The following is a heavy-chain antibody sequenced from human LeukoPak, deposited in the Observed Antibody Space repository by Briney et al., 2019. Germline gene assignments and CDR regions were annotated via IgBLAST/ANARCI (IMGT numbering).Heavy chain of an antibody. V-gene: IGHV3-48*03. D-gene: IGHD6-13*01. CDR1: GFTFSSYE. CDR3: ARTSKEYSSSWTP. CDR2: ISSSGSTI. J-gene: IGHJ5*02. Sequence: GSLRLSCAASGFTFSSYEMNWVRQAPGKGLEWVSYISSSGSTIYYADSVKGRFTISRDNAKNSLYLQMNSLGAEDTAVYYCARTSKEYSSSWTPWGQGTLVTVSS.